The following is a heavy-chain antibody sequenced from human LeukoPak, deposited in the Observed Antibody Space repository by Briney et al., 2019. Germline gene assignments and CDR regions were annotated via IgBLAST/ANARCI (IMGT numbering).Heavy chain of an antibody. CDR1: GGSISSGGYC. Sequence: SETLSLACTVSGGSISSGGYCWSWIRQHPGKGLEWIGYVCHDGGTSYNPSLKSRVTVAIDTSKNQFSLKLNSVTAADTAVFYCAKEGRDSGGYNGWFEPWGQGTLVTVSS. D-gene: IGHD2-15*01. V-gene: IGHV4-31*03. J-gene: IGHJ5*02. CDR3: AKEGRDSGGYNGWFEP. CDR2: VCHDGGT.